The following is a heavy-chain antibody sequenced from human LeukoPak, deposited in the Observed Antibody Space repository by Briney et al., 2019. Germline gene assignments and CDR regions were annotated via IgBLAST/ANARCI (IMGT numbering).Heavy chain of an antibody. Sequence: ASVKVSCTASGGTFSIYAISGVRQAPGQGLEWMGGIIPIFGTANYAQKFQGRVTITADESTSTAYMELSSLRSEDTAVYYCARFSTGYSYAPIDYWGQGTLVTVSS. CDR2: IIPIFGTA. CDR3: ARFSTGYSYAPIDY. CDR1: GGTFSIYA. J-gene: IGHJ4*02. D-gene: IGHD5-18*01. V-gene: IGHV1-69*13.